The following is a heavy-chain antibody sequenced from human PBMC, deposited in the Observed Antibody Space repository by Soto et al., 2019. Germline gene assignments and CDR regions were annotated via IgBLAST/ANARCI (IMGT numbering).Heavy chain of an antibody. V-gene: IGHV3-64*01. CDR1: GFTLSSYA. CDR3: ARRARQNLDQQAV. D-gene: IGHD1-7*01. J-gene: IGHJ6*04. Sequence: GGSLRLSCAASGFTLSSYAMDWVRQAPGKGLEYVSGISSNGVGTYFANSVKGRFTISRDNSKNTLYLQMGGLRPEDMAVYYCARRARQNLDQQAVSGKGSSDTVSS. CDR2: ISSNGVGT.